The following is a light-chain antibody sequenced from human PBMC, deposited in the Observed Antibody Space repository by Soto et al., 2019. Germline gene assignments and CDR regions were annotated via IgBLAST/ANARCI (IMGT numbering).Light chain of an antibody. CDR1: QSISNY. J-gene: IGKJ1*01. Sequence: DIQMTQSPSSLSASVGDRVTITCRASQSISNYLNWYQQKPGKAPKLLIYAASSLQSGVPSRFSGSGSGTDFTLTISSLQPEDFATYYCQQSYSTPQTFGQGTKVESK. CDR3: QQSYSTPQT. CDR2: AAS. V-gene: IGKV1-39*01.